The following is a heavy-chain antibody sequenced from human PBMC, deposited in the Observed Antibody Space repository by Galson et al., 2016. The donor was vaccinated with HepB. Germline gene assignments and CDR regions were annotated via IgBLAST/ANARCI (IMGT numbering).Heavy chain of an antibody. J-gene: IGHJ4*02. D-gene: IGHD6-13*01. Sequence: SLRLSCAASGFNFRNYWMHWVRQTPEKGLVWVSRINFEGGLITYADSVGGRSTISRDNATNTLYLHMHDLRAEDTAEYYCARPRYTGSWYDYWGQGTLVTVSS. V-gene: IGHV3-74*01. CDR3: ARPRYTGSWYDY. CDR1: GFNFRNYW. CDR2: INFEGGLI.